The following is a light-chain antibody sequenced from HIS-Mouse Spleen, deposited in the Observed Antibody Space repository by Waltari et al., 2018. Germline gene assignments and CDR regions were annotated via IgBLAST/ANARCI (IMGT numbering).Light chain of an antibody. CDR3: CSYAGSYTYV. CDR1: SRYVCGYNY. CDR2: DVS. J-gene: IGLJ1*01. Sequence: QSALTQPRPVSGSPGQSVPISCTGTSRYVCGYNYFSWYQQHPGKAPKLMIYDVSKRPSGVPDRFSGSKSGNTASLTISGLQAEDEADYYCCSYAGSYTYVFGTGTKVTVL. V-gene: IGLV2-11*01.